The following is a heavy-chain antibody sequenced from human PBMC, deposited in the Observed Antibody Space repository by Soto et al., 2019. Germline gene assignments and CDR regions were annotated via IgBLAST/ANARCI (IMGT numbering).Heavy chain of an antibody. D-gene: IGHD6-19*01. Sequence: GGSLRLSCAASGLTFSSYGMHWVRQAPGKGLEWVAVIWYDGSNKHYADSVKGRFTISRDNFKNTLYLQMNSLRAEDTAVYYCVKQYTSGGHFDYWGQGTLVTVSS. V-gene: IGHV3-33*06. J-gene: IGHJ4*02. CDR1: GLTFSSYG. CDR3: VKQYTSGGHFDY. CDR2: IWYDGSNK.